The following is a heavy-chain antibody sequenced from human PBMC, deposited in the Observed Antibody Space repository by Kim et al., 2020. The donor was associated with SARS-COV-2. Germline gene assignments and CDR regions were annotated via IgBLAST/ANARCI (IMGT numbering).Heavy chain of an antibody. Sequence: GGSLRLSCAASGFTFDDYAMHWVRQAPGKGLEWVSGISWNSGSIGYADSVKGRFTISRDNAKNSLYLQMNSLRAEDTALYYCAKGGQWLLYYYGMDVWGQGTTVTVSS. CDR1: GFTFDDYA. D-gene: IGHD6-19*01. CDR3: AKGGQWLLYYYGMDV. CDR2: ISWNSGSI. J-gene: IGHJ6*02. V-gene: IGHV3-9*01.